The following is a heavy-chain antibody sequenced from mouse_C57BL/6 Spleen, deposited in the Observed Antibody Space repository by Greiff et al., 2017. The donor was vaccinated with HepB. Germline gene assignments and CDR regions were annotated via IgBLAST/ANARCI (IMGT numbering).Heavy chain of an antibody. Sequence: VQLQQSGAELVRPGTSVKVSCKASGYAFTNYLIEWVKQRPGQGLEWIGVINPGSGGTNYNEKFKGKATLTADKSSSTAYMQLSSLTSEDSAVYFCARWDEYDGFAYWGQGTLVTVSA. D-gene: IGHD2-4*01. J-gene: IGHJ3*01. V-gene: IGHV1-54*01. CDR2: INPGSGGT. CDR3: ARWDEYDGFAY. CDR1: GYAFTNYL.